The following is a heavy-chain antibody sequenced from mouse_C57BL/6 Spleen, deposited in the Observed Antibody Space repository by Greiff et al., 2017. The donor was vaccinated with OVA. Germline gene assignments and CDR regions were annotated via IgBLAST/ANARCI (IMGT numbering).Heavy chain of an antibody. D-gene: IGHD1-1*01. CDR2: INPSNGGT. J-gene: IGHJ3*01. Sequence: QVQLQQSGTELVKPGASVKLSCKASGYTFTSYWMHWVKQRPGQGLEWIGNINPSNGGTNYNEKFKSKATLTVDKSSSTAYMQLSSLTSEDSAVYYCATTVVDGAWFAYWGQGTLVTVSA. CDR3: ATTVVDGAWFAY. CDR1: GYTFTSYW. V-gene: IGHV1-53*01.